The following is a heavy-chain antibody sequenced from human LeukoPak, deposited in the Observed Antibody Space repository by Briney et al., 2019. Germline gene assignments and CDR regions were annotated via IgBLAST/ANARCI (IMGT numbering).Heavy chain of an antibody. CDR1: GGSFSGYY. CDR3: ARGRVMGSTSCLNY. V-gene: IGHV4-34*01. J-gene: IGHJ4*02. D-gene: IGHD2-2*01. CDR2: INHSGST. Sequence: SETLSLTCAVYGGSFSGYYWSWIRQPPGKGLEWTGEINHSGSTNYNPSLKSRVTISVDTSKNQFSLKLSSVTAADTAVYYCARGRVMGSTSCLNYWGQGTLVTVSS.